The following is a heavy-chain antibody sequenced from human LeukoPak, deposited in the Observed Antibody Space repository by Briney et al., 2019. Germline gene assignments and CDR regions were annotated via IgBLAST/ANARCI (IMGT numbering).Heavy chain of an antibody. V-gene: IGHV3-7*01. Sequence: GGSLRLSCAASGFTFSSYWMSWVRQAPGKGLEWVANIKQDGSEKYYVDSVKGRFTISRDNAKNSLYLQMNSLRAEDTAVYYCARDGGLRYYDILTGYYYWGQGTLVTVSS. CDR2: IKQDGSEK. CDR1: GFTFSSYW. CDR3: ARDGGLRYYDILTGYYY. J-gene: IGHJ4*02. D-gene: IGHD3-9*01.